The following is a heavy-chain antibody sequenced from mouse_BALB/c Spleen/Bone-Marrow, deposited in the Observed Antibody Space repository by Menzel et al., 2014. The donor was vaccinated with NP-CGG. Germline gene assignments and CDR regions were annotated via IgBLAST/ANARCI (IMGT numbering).Heavy chain of an antibody. Sequence: QVQLQQSGAELVRPGASVKLSCKASGYTFTSYWINWVKQRPGQGLEWIGNIYPSDSYTNYNQKSKDKATLTVDKSSSTAYMQLSSPTSEDSAVYYCTRGLGAMDYWGQGTSVTVSS. CDR3: TRGLGAMDY. D-gene: IGHD3-3*01. CDR1: GYTFTSYW. V-gene: IGHV1-69*02. J-gene: IGHJ4*01. CDR2: IYPSDSYT.